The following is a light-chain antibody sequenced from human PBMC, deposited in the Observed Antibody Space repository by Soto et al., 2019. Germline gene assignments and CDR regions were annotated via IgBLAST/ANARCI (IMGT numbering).Light chain of an antibody. Sequence: QSALTQPPSASGSPGQSVTIPCTGTSSDVGGYSYVSWYQQYPGKAPKLMIYEVYKRPSGVPDRFSGSKSGNTASLTVSGLQADDEADYYCSSYAGSNTYVFGTGTKLTV. CDR2: EVY. J-gene: IGLJ1*01. CDR1: SSDVGGYSY. CDR3: SSYAGSNTYV. V-gene: IGLV2-8*01.